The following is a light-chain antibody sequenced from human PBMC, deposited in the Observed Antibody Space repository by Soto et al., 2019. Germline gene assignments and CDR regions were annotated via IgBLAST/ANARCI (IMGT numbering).Light chain of an antibody. CDR3: SSYTSSGTLEVV. CDR2: DVS. V-gene: IGLV2-14*01. CDR1: SSDVGGYNY. Sequence: QSALTQPASVSGSPGQPITISCTGTSSDVGGYNYVSWYQQHPGKAPKLMIYDVSNRPSGVSNRFSGSKSGNTASLTISGLQAEDEADYYCSSYTSSGTLEVVFGGGTKLTVL. J-gene: IGLJ2*01.